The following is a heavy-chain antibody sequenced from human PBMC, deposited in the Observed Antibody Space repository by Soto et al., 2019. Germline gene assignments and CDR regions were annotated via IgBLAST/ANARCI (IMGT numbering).Heavy chain of an antibody. CDR3: ARDFAYFDS. V-gene: IGHV4-61*01. CDR2: VYHTGRT. J-gene: IGHJ4*02. Sequence: XATLSLTCTVSGGSFKSGSYSWSWIRQPPGKGLEWIGYVYHTGRTSYNPSLKSRVSIPMDTSKNQFSLNLDSVTAADTAVYFCARDFAYFDSWGQGTLVTVSS. CDR1: GGSFKSGSYS. D-gene: IGHD3-3*01.